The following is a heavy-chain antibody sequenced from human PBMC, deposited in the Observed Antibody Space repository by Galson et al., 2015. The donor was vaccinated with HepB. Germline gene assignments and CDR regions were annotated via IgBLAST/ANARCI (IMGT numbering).Heavy chain of an antibody. Sequence: SVKVSCKASGYTFTSYDINWVRQATGQGLEWMGWMNPNSGNTGYAQKFQGRVTMTRNTSISTAYMELSSLRSEDTAVYYCARGHREYQLLFTYYYYMDVWGQGTLVTVSS. V-gene: IGHV1-8*01. CDR2: MNPNSGNT. CDR1: GYTFTSYD. D-gene: IGHD2-2*01. CDR3: ARGHREYQLLFTYYYYMDV. J-gene: IGHJ6*03.